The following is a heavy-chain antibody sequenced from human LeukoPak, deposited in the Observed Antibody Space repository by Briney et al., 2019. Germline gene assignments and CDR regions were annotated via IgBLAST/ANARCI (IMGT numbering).Heavy chain of an antibody. CDR3: AKGPRDSSSWYFWFDP. CDR1: GDSVSSNSAA. V-gene: IGHV6-1*01. CDR2: THYRSKWYN. Sequence: SQTLSLTCAISGDSVSSNSAAWNWIRQSPSRGLEWLGRTHYRSKWYNDYAVSVKSRITINPDTSKNQFSLQLNSVTPEDTAVYYCAKGPRDSSSWYFWFDPWGQGTLVTVSS. J-gene: IGHJ5*02. D-gene: IGHD6-13*01.